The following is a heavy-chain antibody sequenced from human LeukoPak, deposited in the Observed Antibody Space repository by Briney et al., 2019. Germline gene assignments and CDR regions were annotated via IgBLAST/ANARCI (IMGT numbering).Heavy chain of an antibody. CDR1: GGTFSNYA. D-gene: IGHD1-14*01. CDR2: ITPLYGTA. V-gene: IGHV1-69*13. J-gene: IGHJ1*01. Sequence: ASVKVSCKASGGTFSNYAINWVRQAPGQGLEWMGGITPLYGTAKYAQKFQGRVTIIADESTSTAYMELSSLRSEDTAVYYCARDSSEIRSLIVHWGQGTLVTVSS. CDR3: ARDSSEIRSLIVH.